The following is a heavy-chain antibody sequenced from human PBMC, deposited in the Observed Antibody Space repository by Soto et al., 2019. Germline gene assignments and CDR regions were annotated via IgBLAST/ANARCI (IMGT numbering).Heavy chain of an antibody. CDR1: GFTFSINA. Sequence: EVQLLESGGGLVQPGGSLRLSCVASGFTFSINAMSWVRQAPGKGLEWVSHITSGSGGCTYYADSVKGRFTISRDNDKNTLYMQINSLRVDDTGVFYCGKGTWGAFDIWGHGTLVTVSS. D-gene: IGHD7-27*01. J-gene: IGHJ3*02. V-gene: IGHV3-23*01. CDR3: GKGTWGAFDI. CDR2: ITSGSGGCT.